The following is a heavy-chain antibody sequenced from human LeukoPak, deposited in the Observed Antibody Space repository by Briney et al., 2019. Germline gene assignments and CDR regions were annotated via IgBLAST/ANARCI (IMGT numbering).Heavy chain of an antibody. D-gene: IGHD6-13*01. J-gene: IGHJ4*02. V-gene: IGHV3-23*01. CDR1: GFTFSSYA. CDR3: ARGGTARDIAAVVPDH. CDR2: ISGSGGST. Sequence: GGSLRLSCAASGFTFSSYAMSWVRQAPGKGLEWVSAISGSGGSTYYADSVKGRFTISRDNSKNTLYLQMNSLRAEDTAVYSCARGGTARDIAAVVPDHWGQGTLVTVSS.